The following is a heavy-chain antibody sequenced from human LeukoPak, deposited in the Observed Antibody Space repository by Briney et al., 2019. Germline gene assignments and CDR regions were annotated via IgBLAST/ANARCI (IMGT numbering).Heavy chain of an antibody. V-gene: IGHV4-59*11. CDR1: GGSISSHY. CDR3: ARVVGATLDGNWFDP. J-gene: IGHJ5*02. Sequence: SETLSLTCTVSGGSISSHYWSWIRQPPGKGLEWIGYIYYSGSTNYNPSLKSRVTISVDTSKNQFSLRLSSVTAADTAVYYCARVVGATLDGNWFDPWGQGTLVTVSS. D-gene: IGHD1-26*01. CDR2: IYYSGST.